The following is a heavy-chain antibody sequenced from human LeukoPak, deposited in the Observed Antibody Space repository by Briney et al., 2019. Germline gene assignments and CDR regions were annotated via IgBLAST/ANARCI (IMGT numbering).Heavy chain of an antibody. CDR2: INPNSGVT. J-gene: IGHJ4*02. D-gene: IGHD6-13*01. V-gene: IGHV1-2*02. Sequence: SVKVSCKASGYTFTGYYMHWVRQAPGQGLEWMGWINPNSGVTNYAQQFQGRVTMTRDTSISTAYMEMSRLRSDDTAVYYCARPSSSWSSAGFAYWGQGTLVTVSS. CDR3: ARPSSSWSSAGFAY. CDR1: GYTFTGYY.